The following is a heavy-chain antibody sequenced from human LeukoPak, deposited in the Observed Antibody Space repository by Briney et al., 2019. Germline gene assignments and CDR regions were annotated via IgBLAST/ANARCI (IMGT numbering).Heavy chain of an antibody. Sequence: PSETLSLTCTVSGGSISSYYWSWTRQPPGKGLEWIGYIYYSGSTNYNPSLKSRVTISVDTSKNQFSLKLSSVTAADTAVYYCARRDSSSWQFQHWGQGTLVTVSS. CDR3: ARRDSSSWQFQH. V-gene: IGHV4-59*01. CDR1: GGSISSYY. CDR2: IYYSGST. J-gene: IGHJ1*01. D-gene: IGHD6-13*01.